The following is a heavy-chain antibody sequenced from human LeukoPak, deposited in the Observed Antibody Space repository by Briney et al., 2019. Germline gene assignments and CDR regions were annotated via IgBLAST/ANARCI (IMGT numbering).Heavy chain of an antibody. V-gene: IGHV1-18*01. CDR2: ISAYNGNT. CDR3: ARVSSTSSSPPLFDY. Sequence: ASVKVSCKASGYTFTSYGITWVRQAPGQGLEWMGWISAYNGNTNYAQKLQGRVTMTTDTSTSTAYMELRSLRSEDTAVYYCARVSSTSSSPPLFDYWGQGTLVTVSS. J-gene: IGHJ4*02. CDR1: GYTFTSYG. D-gene: IGHD2-2*01.